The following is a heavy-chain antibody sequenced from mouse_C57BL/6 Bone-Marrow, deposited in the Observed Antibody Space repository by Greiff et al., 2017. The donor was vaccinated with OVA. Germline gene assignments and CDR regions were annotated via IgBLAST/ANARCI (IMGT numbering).Heavy chain of an antibody. CDR3: ARSDYDYAYWYFDV. J-gene: IGHJ1*03. CDR2: IYPRSGNT. D-gene: IGHD2-4*01. CDR1: GYTFTSYG. V-gene: IGHV1-81*01. Sequence: QVQLQQSGAELARPGASVKLSCKASGYTFTSYGMSWVKQRTGQGLEWIGEIYPRSGNTNYNEKFKGKATLTADKSSSTAYMELRSLTSEDSAVYFCARSDYDYAYWYFDVWGTGTTVTVSS.